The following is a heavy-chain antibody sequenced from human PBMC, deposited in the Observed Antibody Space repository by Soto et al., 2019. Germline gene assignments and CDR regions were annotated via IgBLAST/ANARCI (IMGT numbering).Heavy chain of an antibody. Sequence: GGSLRLSCSASGFNFSSYSMHWVRQAPGKGLEFVSVIRNLGISTYYADSWQGRFTISRDKSKNTLSIQMRSLRPEATAVYYCVKGGTSVSSADFDYWRRLTLVTVSS. CDR1: GFNFSSYS. J-gene: IGHJ4*02. CDR3: VKGGTSVSSADFDY. CDR2: IRNLGIST. V-gene: IGHV3-64D*06. D-gene: IGHD3-22*01.